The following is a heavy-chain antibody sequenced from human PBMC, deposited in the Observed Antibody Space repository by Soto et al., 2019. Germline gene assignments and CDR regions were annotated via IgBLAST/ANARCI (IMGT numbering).Heavy chain of an antibody. CDR3: ARMGRRYYDSSGYQLPDAFDI. Sequence: SETVSLTCAVSGGSISSSNWWSWVRQPPGKGLEWIGEIYHSGSTNYNPSLKSRVTISVDKSKNQFSLKLSSVTAADTAVYYCARMGRRYYDSSGYQLPDAFDIWGQGTMVTV. D-gene: IGHD3-22*01. CDR1: GGSISSSNW. J-gene: IGHJ3*02. CDR2: IYHSGST. V-gene: IGHV4-4*02.